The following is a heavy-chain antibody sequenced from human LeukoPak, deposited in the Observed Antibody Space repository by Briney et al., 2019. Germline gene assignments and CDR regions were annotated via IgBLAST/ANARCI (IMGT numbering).Heavy chain of an antibody. Sequence: SETLSLTCTVSGGSISSSSYYWGWIRQPPGKGLERIGSIYYSGSTYYNPSLKSRVTISVDTSKNQFSLKLSSVTAADTAVYYCARHRSSGSLPIHYDYWGQGTLVTVSS. CDR3: ARHRSSGSLPIHYDY. CDR2: IYYSGST. D-gene: IGHD3-10*01. V-gene: IGHV4-39*01. J-gene: IGHJ4*02. CDR1: GGSISSSSYY.